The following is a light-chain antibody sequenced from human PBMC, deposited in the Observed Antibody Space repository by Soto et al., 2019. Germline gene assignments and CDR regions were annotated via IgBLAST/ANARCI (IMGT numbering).Light chain of an antibody. V-gene: IGKV1-5*01. CDR2: DAS. CDR1: RDIRNW. CDR3: HQYDSSSGYT. Sequence: DIQMTQFPSTLSASVGDRVTITCRASRDIRNWLAWYQQKPGKAPKLLIYDASTLERGVPSRFSGIGSGTEFTLSISSLQPDDFATYYCHQYDSSSGYTFGQGTKLEIK. J-gene: IGKJ2*01.